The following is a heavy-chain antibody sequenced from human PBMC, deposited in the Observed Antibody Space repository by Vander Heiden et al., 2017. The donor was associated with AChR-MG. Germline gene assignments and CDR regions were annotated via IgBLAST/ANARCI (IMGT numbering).Heavy chain of an antibody. CDR2: IWYDGSNK. V-gene: IGHV3-33*01. CDR1: GFTFSSYG. CDR3: ARDILVRRSYFDY. J-gene: IGHJ4*02. Sequence: QVQLVESGGGVVQPGRSLRRPCAASGFTFSSYGMHWVRQAPGKGLEWVAVIWYDGSNKYYADSVKGGFTISRDNSKNTLYLQMNSLRAEDTAVYYCARDILVRRSYFDYWGQGTLVTVSS. D-gene: IGHD1-1*01.